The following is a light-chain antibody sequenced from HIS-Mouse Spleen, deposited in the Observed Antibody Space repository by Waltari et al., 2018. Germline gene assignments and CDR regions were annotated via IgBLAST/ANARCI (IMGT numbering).Light chain of an antibody. CDR2: YGS. CDR1: SSEGGSSKL. CDR3: CSYAGSSTFGV. V-gene: IGLV2-23*03. Sequence: QSALTQPAPVSGPPGQSITISCNGTSSEGGSSKLFSWYQQHPGKAPKLMIYYGSKRPSGVSNRFSGSKSGNTASLTISGLQAEDEADYYCCSYAGSSTFGVFGGGTKLTVL. J-gene: IGLJ3*02.